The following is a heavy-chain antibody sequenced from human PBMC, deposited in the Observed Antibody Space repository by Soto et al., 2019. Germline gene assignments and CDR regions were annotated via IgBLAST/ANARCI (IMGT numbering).Heavy chain of an antibody. CDR3: ARGPSIVGATEGDY. Sequence: GGSLRLSCAASGFTFSSYGMHWVRQAPGKGLEWVAVIWYDGSNKYYADSVKGRFTISRDNSKNTLYLQMNSLRAEDTAVYYCARGPSIVGATEGDYWGQGTLVTVSS. V-gene: IGHV3-33*01. CDR2: IWYDGSNK. D-gene: IGHD1-26*01. CDR1: GFTFSSYG. J-gene: IGHJ4*02.